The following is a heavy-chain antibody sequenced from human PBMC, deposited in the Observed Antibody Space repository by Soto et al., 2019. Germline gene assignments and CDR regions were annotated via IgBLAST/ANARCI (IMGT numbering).Heavy chain of an antibody. CDR3: ARGGRDCSGGSCYRRSLWFDP. CDR2: ISSSGSTI. D-gene: IGHD2-15*01. Sequence: QVQLVQSGAEVKKPGGSLRLSCAASGFTFSDYYMSWIRQAPGKGLEWVSYISSSGSTIYYADSVKGRFTISRDNAKNSLYLQMNSLRAEDTAVYYCARGGRDCSGGSCYRRSLWFDPWGQGTLVTVSS. CDR1: GFTFSDYY. V-gene: IGHV3-11*01. J-gene: IGHJ5*02.